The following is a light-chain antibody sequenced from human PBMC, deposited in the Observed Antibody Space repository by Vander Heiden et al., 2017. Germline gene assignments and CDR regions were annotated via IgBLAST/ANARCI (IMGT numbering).Light chain of an antibody. CDR2: AVS. J-gene: IGKJ4*01. CDR1: QSVNTY. V-gene: IGKV1-39*01. Sequence: IRMTHSPSSLPASVADRVTITCRASQSVNTYLNWNRQRPGKVPKLLIYAVSSFQTAVPARFSGSGSETDFTLTISGLQPEDIAIYYCHQCYRTPRTFGGGTKVEI. CDR3: HQCYRTPRT.